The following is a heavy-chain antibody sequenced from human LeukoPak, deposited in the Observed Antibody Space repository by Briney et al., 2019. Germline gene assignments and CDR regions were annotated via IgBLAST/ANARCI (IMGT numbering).Heavy chain of an antibody. CDR3: AKQWLVVSEAFHI. CDR1: GFTFSSYA. D-gene: IGHD6-19*01. J-gene: IGHJ3*02. CDR2: ISGSAGST. Sequence: PGGSLRLSCAASGFTFSSYAMSWVRQAPGKGLEWVSAISGSAGSTYYADSVKGRFTISRDNSKNTLYLQMNSLRAEDTAVYYCAKQWLVVSEAFHIWGQGTMVTVSS. V-gene: IGHV3-23*01.